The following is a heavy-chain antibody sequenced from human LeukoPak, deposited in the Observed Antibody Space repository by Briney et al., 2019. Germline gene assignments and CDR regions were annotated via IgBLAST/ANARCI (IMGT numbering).Heavy chain of an antibody. CDR2: ISSSSSTI. D-gene: IGHD3-22*01. J-gene: IGHJ4*02. V-gene: IGHV3-48*01. CDR1: RFTFSSYS. Sequence: GGSLRLSCAASRFTFSSYSMNWVRQAPGKGLEWVSYISSSSSTIYYADSVKGRFTISRDNAKNSLYLQMNSLRAEDTAVYYCARDRNHYYDSSGYLYYFDYWGQGTLVTVSS. CDR3: ARDRNHYYDSSGYLYYFDY.